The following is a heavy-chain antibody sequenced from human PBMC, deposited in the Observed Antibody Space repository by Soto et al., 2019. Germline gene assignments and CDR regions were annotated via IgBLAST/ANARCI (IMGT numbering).Heavy chain of an antibody. CDR1: GGTFSSYA. V-gene: IGHV1-69*13. CDR3: ARGGGYYDSSGYSHPNWFDP. Sequence: SVKVSCKASGGTFSSYAISWVRQAPGQGLEWMGGIIPIFGTANYAQKFQGRVTITADESTSTAYMELSSLRSEDTAVYYCARGGGYYDSSGYSHPNWFDPWGRG. D-gene: IGHD3-22*01. CDR2: IIPIFGTA. J-gene: IGHJ5*02.